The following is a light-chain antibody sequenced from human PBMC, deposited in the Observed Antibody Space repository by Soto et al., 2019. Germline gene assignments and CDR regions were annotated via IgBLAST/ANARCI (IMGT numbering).Light chain of an antibody. Sequence: QSVLTQPPSVSEAPRQRVTISCSGSSSNIGNNAVNWYQQHPGKAPKLMIYDVSNRPSGVSNRFSGSKSGNTASLTISGLQAEDEADYYCSSYTSSSTLGVFGTGTKLTVL. CDR1: SSNIGNNA. J-gene: IGLJ1*01. CDR3: SSYTSSSTLGV. V-gene: IGLV2-14*01. CDR2: DVS.